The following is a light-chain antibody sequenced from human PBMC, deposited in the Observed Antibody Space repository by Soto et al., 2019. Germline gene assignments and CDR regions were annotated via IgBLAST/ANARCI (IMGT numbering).Light chain of an antibody. Sequence: EIVLTQSPGTLSLSPGERATLSCRASQSVRSSYLAWYQQKPGQAPRLLIYGASSRATGIPDRFSGSGSGTDFTLTISRLEPEDFAMDYCQQYGSSPPTTFGGGTKVEIK. J-gene: IGKJ4*01. CDR3: QQYGSSPPTT. V-gene: IGKV3-20*01. CDR1: QSVRSSY. CDR2: GAS.